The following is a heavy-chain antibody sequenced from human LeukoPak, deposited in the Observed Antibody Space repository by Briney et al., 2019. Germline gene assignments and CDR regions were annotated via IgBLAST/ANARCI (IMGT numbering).Heavy chain of an antibody. V-gene: IGHV3-23*01. J-gene: IGHJ6*02. D-gene: IGHD3-10*01. CDR3: AKDRGGNFYGMDV. CDR1: GFTFSSNA. Sequence: GGSLRLSCAASGFTFSSNAMCWVRQTPGKGLEWVSAISGSGGSTYYAVSVKGRFTISRDNSKNTLYLQMNSLRAEDTAVYYCAKDRGGNFYGMDVWGQGTTVTVSS. CDR2: ISGSGGST.